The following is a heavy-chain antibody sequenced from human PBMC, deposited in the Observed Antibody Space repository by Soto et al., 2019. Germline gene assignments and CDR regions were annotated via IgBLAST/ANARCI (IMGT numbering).Heavy chain of an antibody. V-gene: IGHV1-18*01. CDR3: TREGSAPYYYYGMDA. J-gene: IGHJ6*02. CDR2: INTHNGNT. D-gene: IGHD3-10*01. CDR1: GYTFTTYG. Sequence: ASVKVSCKASGYTFTTYGISWVRQAPGEGLERLGWINTHNGNTNYAQNLQGRVFMTADTSTNTAYMELRSLRSDDTAIYYCTREGSAPYYYYGMDAWGQGTTVTVSS.